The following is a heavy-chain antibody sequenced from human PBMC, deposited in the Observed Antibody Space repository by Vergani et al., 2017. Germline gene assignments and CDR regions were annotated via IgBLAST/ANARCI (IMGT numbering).Heavy chain of an antibody. Sequence: QVQLQQWGGGLLKPSETLSLTCVVNGGSFTSYHWTWIRQSPGEGLEWVGDIDHTGRPAYNPSLKCRLTMSVDKSRNQFSLTLNSVTATDTAIYFCARVNTDTNGHLYYYYYMDVWGQGTAVTVS. V-gene: IGHV4-34*01. J-gene: IGHJ6*03. CDR1: GGSFTSYH. CDR3: ARVNTDTNGHLYYYYYMDV. CDR2: IDHTGRP. D-gene: IGHD2-8*01.